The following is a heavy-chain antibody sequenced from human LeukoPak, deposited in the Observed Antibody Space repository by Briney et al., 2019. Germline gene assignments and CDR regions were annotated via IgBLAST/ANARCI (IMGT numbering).Heavy chain of an antibody. Sequence: KSGGSLRLSCAASGFTFSTYSMNWVRQAPGKGLEWVSSISSSSSYIYYADSVKGRFTISRDNAKNSLSLQMNGLRAEDTVVYYCARDHHLIRGLFDYWGQGTLVTVSS. CDR2: ISSSSSYI. CDR1: GFTFSTYS. V-gene: IGHV3-21*01. D-gene: IGHD3-10*01. CDR3: ARDHHLIRGLFDY. J-gene: IGHJ4*02.